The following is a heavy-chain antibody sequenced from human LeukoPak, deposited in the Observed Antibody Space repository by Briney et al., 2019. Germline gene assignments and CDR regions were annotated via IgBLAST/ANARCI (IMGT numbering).Heavy chain of an antibody. V-gene: IGHV3-15*01. Sequence: PGGSLKLSCAASGFTFSNASMSWVRQAPGKGLEWVGRIKTETDGGTTGYAAPVEGRFTISRDDSKNTLYLQMNSLKTEDTAVYYCTIYRVLPQGRWLDPWGQGTLVTVSS. CDR1: GFTFSNAS. J-gene: IGHJ5*02. CDR3: TIYRVLPQGRWLDP. CDR2: IKTETDGGTT. D-gene: IGHD3-10*01.